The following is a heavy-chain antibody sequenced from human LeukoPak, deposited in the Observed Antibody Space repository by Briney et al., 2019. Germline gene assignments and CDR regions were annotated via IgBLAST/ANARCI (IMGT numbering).Heavy chain of an antibody. D-gene: IGHD3-10*01. CDR1: GFNFSDHF. CDR2: ITNSGNSR. J-gene: IGHJ6*03. V-gene: IGHV3-11*01. Sequence: GGSLRLSCAASGFNFSDHFMSWIRQAPGRGLEWVSYITNSGNSRYYADSVKGRFTISRDNAKNSLYLQMNSLRAEDTAVYYCAREVLITMVRGIIDYYYMDVWGKGTTVTISS. CDR3: AREVLITMVRGIIDYYYMDV.